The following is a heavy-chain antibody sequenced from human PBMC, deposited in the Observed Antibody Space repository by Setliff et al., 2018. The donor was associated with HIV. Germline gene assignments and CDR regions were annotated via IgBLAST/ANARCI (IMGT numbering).Heavy chain of an antibody. D-gene: IGHD6-13*01. CDR3: ARHRDPPGSSWIYYY. Sequence: PSETLSLTCTVSGGSISSDYWGWIRQPPGKGLEWIGNIHYSGSTYYNPSLKSRVIISVDTSKNLFSLKLSSLTAADRAVYYCARHRDPPGSSWIYYY. CDR2: IHYSGST. J-gene: IGHJ6*01. CDR1: GGSISSDY. V-gene: IGHV4-39*01.